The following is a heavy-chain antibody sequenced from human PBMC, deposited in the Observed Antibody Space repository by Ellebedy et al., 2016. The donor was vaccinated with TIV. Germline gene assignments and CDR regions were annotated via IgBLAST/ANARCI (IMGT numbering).Heavy chain of an antibody. V-gene: IGHV3-7*01. CDR3: AKDLGEPMITFGGVVDHYFDY. Sequence: GESLKISCAASGFTFSNYWMSWVRQAPGKGLEWVANLRQDGGQTFSVDSVKGRFTISRDNSKNTLYLQMNRLRAEDTAVYYCAKDLGEPMITFGGVVDHYFDYWGQGTLVTVSS. CDR1: GFTFSNYW. J-gene: IGHJ4*02. D-gene: IGHD3-16*02. CDR2: LRQDGGQT.